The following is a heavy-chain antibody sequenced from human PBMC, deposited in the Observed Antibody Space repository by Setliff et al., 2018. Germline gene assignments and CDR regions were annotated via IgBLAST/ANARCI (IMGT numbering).Heavy chain of an antibody. CDR1: GDSISSGDYF. D-gene: IGHD1-26*01. J-gene: IGHJ3*01. CDR2: IYHSGSA. V-gene: IGHV4-30-4*08. Sequence: SETLSLTCTVSGDSISSGDYFWSWIRQPPGKGLEWIAYIYHSGSAYYNPSLESRVTMSVDTSKNQFSLHLTSVTAADTAVYYCAREVGTSTSSDAFDVWGQGMMVTVS. CDR3: AREVGTSTSSDAFDV.